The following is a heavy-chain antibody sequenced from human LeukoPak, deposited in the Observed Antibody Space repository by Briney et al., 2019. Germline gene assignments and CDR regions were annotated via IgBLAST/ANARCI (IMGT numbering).Heavy chain of an antibody. CDR1: GYSFTSYW. V-gene: IGHV5-51*01. CDR2: IYPGDSDT. CDR3: ARRVAAAGYIDY. J-gene: IGHJ4*02. Sequence: PGGSLRLSCKGSGYSFTSYWIGWVRQMPGKGLEWMGIIYPGDSDTRYSPSFQGQVTISADKSISTAYLQWSSLKASDTAMYYCARRVAAAGYIDYWGQGTLVTVSS. D-gene: IGHD6-13*01.